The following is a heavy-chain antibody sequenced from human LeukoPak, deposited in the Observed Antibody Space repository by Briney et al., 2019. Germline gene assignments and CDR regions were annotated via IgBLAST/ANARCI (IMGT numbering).Heavy chain of an antibody. J-gene: IGHJ4*02. CDR3: ARGVYIAAAQYGY. CDR1: GGSISSYY. V-gene: IGHV4-59*01. D-gene: IGHD6-13*01. Sequence: SETVSLTCTVSGGSISSYYWSWIRQPPGKGLEWIGYIYYSGTTNYNPSLKSRVTISVDTSKNQFSLKLSSVTAADTAVYYCARGVYIAAAQYGYWGQGTLATVSS. CDR2: IYYSGTT.